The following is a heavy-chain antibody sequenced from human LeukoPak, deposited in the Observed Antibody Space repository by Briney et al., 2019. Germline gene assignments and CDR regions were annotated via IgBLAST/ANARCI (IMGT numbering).Heavy chain of an antibody. J-gene: IGHJ4*02. D-gene: IGHD3-22*01. V-gene: IGHV3-21*01. CDR1: GFTFSHYT. Sequence: PGGSLRLSCVASGFTFSHYTMNWVRQAPGKGLEWVSSISSASTYIYYSDSVKGRFTISRDNAENSLILRMNRLRAEDTAVYYCARFTTTYYFDHWGQGTLVTVSS. CDR3: ARFTTTYYFDH. CDR2: ISSASTYI.